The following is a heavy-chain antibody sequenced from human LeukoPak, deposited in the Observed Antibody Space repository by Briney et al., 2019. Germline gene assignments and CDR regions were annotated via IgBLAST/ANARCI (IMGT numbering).Heavy chain of an antibody. CDR1: GYTFTSYG. J-gene: IGHJ5*02. V-gene: IGHV1-18*01. Sequence: GASVKVSCKASGYTFTSYGISWVRQAPGQGLEWMGWISAYNGNTNYAQKLQGRVTMTTDTSTSTAYMELRSLRSDDTAVYYCARWYSSGWYLRNNWFDPWGQGTLVTVSS. D-gene: IGHD6-19*01. CDR3: ARWYSSGWYLRNNWFDP. CDR2: ISAYNGNT.